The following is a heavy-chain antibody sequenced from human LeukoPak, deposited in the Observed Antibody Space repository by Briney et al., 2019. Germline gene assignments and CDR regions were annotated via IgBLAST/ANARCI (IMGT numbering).Heavy chain of an antibody. J-gene: IGHJ4*02. CDR1: GFTFSSYG. CDR3: ARAEIPIVVVPAAIYPLDY. D-gene: IGHD2-2*01. Sequence: PGGSLRLSCAASGFTFSSYGMHWVRQAPGKGLEWVAVILSDGSKEFYTDSVKGRFTISRDNSKNTLYLQMNSLRAEDTAVYYCARAEIPIVVVPAAIYPLDYWGQGTLVTVSS. V-gene: IGHV3-30*19. CDR2: ILSDGSKE.